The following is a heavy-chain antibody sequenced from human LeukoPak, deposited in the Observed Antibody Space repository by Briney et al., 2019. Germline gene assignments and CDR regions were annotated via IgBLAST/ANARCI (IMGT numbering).Heavy chain of an antibody. CDR1: GYTFTDNY. J-gene: IGHJ4*02. D-gene: IGHD6-25*01. V-gene: IGHV1-2*06. Sequence: ASMKVSCKASGYTFTDNYIYWVRQAPGQGLEWMGRINPKTGAANSAQKFQGRVTMTRDTSISTAYMELSRLKSDDTAVYYCARDGSGIAYWGQGTLVTVSS. CDR2: INPKTGAA. CDR3: ARDGSGIAY.